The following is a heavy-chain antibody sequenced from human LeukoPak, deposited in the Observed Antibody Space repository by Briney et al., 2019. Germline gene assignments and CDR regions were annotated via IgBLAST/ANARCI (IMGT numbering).Heavy chain of an antibody. V-gene: IGHV4-59*08. CDR3: ARYQSSTSDAFDI. J-gene: IGHJ3*02. Sequence: PSETLSLTCTVSGGSISSYYWSWIRQPPGKGLEWIGYIYYSGSTNYNPSLKSRVTISVDTSKNQFSLKLSSVTAADTAVYYCARYQSSTSDAFDIWGQGAMVTVSS. CDR2: IYYSGST. D-gene: IGHD6-13*01. CDR1: GGSISSYY.